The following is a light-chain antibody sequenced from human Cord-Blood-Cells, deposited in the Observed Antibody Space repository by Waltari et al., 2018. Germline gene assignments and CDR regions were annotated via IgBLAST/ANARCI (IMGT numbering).Light chain of an antibody. J-gene: IGLJ1*01. V-gene: IGLV2-14*01. Sequence: QSALTQPATVSGSPGQSITISCTGTSSDVGGYNYFSWYQQHPGKAPKLMIYDVSNRPSWFSNLFSGFKSGSRAYLSFSGFQSEDEADYYCSLYSSSRIFVFGTGTKVTVL. CDR1: SSDVGGYNY. CDR3: SLYSSSRIFV. CDR2: DVS.